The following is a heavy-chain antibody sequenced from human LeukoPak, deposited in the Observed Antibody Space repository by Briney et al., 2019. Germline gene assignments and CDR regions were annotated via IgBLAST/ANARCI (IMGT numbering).Heavy chain of an antibody. D-gene: IGHD6-19*01. Sequence: GGSLRFSCAASGFTFSSYAMSWVRQAPGKGLEWVSAISGSGGSTYYADSVKGRFTISRDNSKNTLYLQMNSLRAEDTAVYYCAKVLAVPPYYFDYWGQGTLVTVSS. V-gene: IGHV3-23*01. CDR2: ISGSGGST. J-gene: IGHJ4*02. CDR1: GFTFSSYA. CDR3: AKVLAVPPYYFDY.